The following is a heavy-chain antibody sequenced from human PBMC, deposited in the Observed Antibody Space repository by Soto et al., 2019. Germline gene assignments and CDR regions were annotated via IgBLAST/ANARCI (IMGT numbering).Heavy chain of an antibody. V-gene: IGHV6-1*01. Sequence: PSETLSLTXAISGDSVSGNSAAWNWIRQSPSKGLEWLGRTYYRSRWYNDYAVSVKSRITVTPDTSKNQFSLHLNSVTPEDTAVYYRARESPYYVSSDSYLDYWGQGALVTVSS. CDR1: GDSVSGNSAA. D-gene: IGHD3-16*01. CDR2: TYYRSRWYN. CDR3: ARESPYYVSSDSYLDY. J-gene: IGHJ4*02.